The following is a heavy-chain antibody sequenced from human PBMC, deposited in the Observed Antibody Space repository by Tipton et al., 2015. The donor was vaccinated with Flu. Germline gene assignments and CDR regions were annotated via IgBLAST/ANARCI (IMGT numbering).Heavy chain of an antibody. CDR3: AVGYTPYYFDY. D-gene: IGHD6-13*01. J-gene: IGHJ4*02. Sequence: QLVQSGGNLVPPGGSLRLSCAASGFNFSTYWMTWVRQAPGKGLEWVSVIYSGGSTYYADSVKGRFTISRDNSKNTLYLQMNSLRAEDTAVYYCAVGYTPYYFDYWGQGTLVTVSS. V-gene: IGHV3-66*01. CDR2: IYSGGST. CDR1: GFNFSTYW.